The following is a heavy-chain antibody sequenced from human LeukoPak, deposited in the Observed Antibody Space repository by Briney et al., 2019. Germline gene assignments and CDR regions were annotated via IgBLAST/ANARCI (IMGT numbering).Heavy chain of an antibody. J-gene: IGHJ4*02. V-gene: IGHV4-59*01. Sequence: PGGSLRLSCAASGFTFSSYGMSWIRQPPGKGLEWIGYIYYSGSTNYNPSLKSRVTISVDTSKNQFSLKLSSVTAADTAVYYCASQRYSSGWYQDYWGQGTLVTVSS. CDR1: GFTFSSYG. CDR3: ASQRYSSGWYQDY. D-gene: IGHD6-19*01. CDR2: IYYSGST.